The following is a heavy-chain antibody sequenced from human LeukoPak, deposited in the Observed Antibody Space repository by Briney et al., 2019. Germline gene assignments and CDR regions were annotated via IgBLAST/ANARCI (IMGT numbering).Heavy chain of an antibody. V-gene: IGHV4-4*07. CDR3: ARDGTYCTNGVCYANWFDP. D-gene: IGHD2-8*01. CDR1: GGSISSYY. Sequence: SDTLSLTCTVSGGSISSYYWSWIRQPPGKGLEWIGRIYTSGSTNYNPSLKSRVTMSVDTSKNQFSLKLSSVTAADTAVYYCARDGTYCTNGVCYANWFDPWGQGTLVTVSS. CDR2: IYTSGST. J-gene: IGHJ5*02.